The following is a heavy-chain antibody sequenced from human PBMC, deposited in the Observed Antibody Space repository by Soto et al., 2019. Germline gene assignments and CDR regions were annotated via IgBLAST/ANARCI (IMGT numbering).Heavy chain of an antibody. V-gene: IGHV3-48*02. Sequence: LRLSCASSGFIFTSSSMNWVRQAPGKGLEWISYTSPTGSTMYYADSVKGRFTISRDNAKNSLYLQMSSLRDEDTAVYYCARDQSWAFDIWGQGTMVTVSS. CDR2: TSPTGSTM. J-gene: IGHJ3*02. CDR3: ARDQSWAFDI. CDR1: GFIFTSSS.